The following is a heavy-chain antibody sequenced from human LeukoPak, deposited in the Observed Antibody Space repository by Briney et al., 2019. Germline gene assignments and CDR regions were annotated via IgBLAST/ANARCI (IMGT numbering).Heavy chain of an antibody. CDR3: AIPPGGALEPGSDY. CDR1: GGSISSGGYY. V-gene: IGHV4-30-2*01. Sequence: SQTLSLTCTVSGGSISSGGYYWSWIRQPPGKGLEWIGYIYHSGSTYYNPSLKSRVTISVDTSKNQFSLKLSSVTAADTAVYYCAIPPGGALEPGSDYWGQGTLVTISS. D-gene: IGHD3-3*01. CDR2: IYHSGST. J-gene: IGHJ4*02.